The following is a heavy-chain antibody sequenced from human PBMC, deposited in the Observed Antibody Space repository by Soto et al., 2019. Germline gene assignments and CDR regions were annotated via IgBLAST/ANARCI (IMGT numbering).Heavy chain of an antibody. CDR2: INTYNGNT. CDR1: GYTFTRYG. CDR3: EVVDVYVTPSPQDV. V-gene: IGHV1-18*01. D-gene: IGHD2-8*02. J-gene: IGHJ6*02. Sequence: QVQLVQSGAEVKNPGASVKVSCKASGYTFTRYGIGWARQAPGQGLEWMGWINTYNGNTNYAQNVQGRVTLTTDTSKSAAYMELRSLRSNDTAIDYCEVVDVYVTPSPQDVWGQGTPVTVSS.